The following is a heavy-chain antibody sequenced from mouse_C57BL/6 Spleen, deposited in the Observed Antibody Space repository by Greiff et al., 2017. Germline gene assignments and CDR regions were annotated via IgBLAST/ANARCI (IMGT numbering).Heavy chain of an antibody. J-gene: IGHJ3*01. CDR3: ARGWDDYDEGFAY. CDR2: IYPSDSET. CDR1: GYTFTSYW. Sequence: QVQLKQPGAELVRPGSSVKLSCKASGYTFTSYWMDWVKQRPGQGLEWIGNIYPSDSETHYNQKFKDKATLTVDKSSSTAYMQLSSLTSEDSAVYYCARGWDDYDEGFAYWGQGTLVTVSA. D-gene: IGHD2-4*01. V-gene: IGHV1-61*01.